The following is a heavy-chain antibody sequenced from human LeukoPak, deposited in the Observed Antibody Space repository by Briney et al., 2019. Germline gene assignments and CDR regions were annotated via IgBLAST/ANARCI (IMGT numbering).Heavy chain of an antibody. CDR2: ISGSGVST. Sequence: GGSLRLSCVASGFTFKNYAMSWVRRVPGKGLEWVSSISGSGVSTYYADSVKGRFTISRDIFKNTLYLQMNSLRAEDTAVYYCAKAPANYVDTAMGTFDSWGQGTLVTVSS. CDR1: GFTFKNYA. J-gene: IGHJ4*02. V-gene: IGHV3-23*01. CDR3: AKAPANYVDTAMGTFDS. D-gene: IGHD5-18*01.